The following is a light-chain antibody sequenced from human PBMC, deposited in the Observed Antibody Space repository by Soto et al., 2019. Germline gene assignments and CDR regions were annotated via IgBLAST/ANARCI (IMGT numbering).Light chain of an antibody. J-gene: IGKJ5*01. CDR2: ASS. CDR3: QQLNTFPIT. Sequence: IQLTQSPYFLSASVGDRVTITCRASQGISSYLAWYQQTPGKAPKLLIYASSTLQSGVPSRFSGSGSGTEFTLTISNLQPEDFATYFCQQLNTFPITFGQGTRLEIK. V-gene: IGKV1-9*01. CDR1: QGISSY.